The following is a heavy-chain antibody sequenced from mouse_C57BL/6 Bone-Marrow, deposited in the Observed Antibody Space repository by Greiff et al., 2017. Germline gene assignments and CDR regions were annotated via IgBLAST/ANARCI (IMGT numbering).Heavy chain of an antibody. Sequence: EVHLVESGGGLVKPGGSLKLSCAASGFTFSDYGMHWVRQAPEKGLEWVAYISSGSSTIYYADTVKGRFTISKDNAQNTLFLQMTSLRSEDTAMYYGARRLTTVVALDYWGQGTTLTVSS. V-gene: IGHV5-17*01. CDR2: ISSGSSTI. CDR3: ARRLTTVVALDY. D-gene: IGHD1-1*01. CDR1: GFTFSDYG. J-gene: IGHJ2*01.